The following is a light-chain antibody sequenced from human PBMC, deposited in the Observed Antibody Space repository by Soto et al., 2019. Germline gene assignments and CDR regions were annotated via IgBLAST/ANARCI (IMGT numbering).Light chain of an antibody. V-gene: IGKV3-11*01. Sequence: EIVLTQSPATLSLSPGERATLSCRASQSVSNYLGWYQQKSGQAPRLLISDVSKRATGIPATFSGSGSATDFTLTISSLEPEDFAVDDCQHRVNWPTFGGGTKVEIK. CDR2: DVS. CDR1: QSVSNY. J-gene: IGKJ4*01. CDR3: QHRVNWPT.